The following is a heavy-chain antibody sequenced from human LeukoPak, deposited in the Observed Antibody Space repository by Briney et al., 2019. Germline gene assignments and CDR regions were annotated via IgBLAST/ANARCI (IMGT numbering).Heavy chain of an antibody. D-gene: IGHD3-22*01. CDR3: ARDSDYYDSSGYSYYFDY. V-gene: IGHV1-46*01. Sequence: ASVKVSCKASGYTFTSYYTHWVRQAPGQGLEWMGIINPSGGSTSYAQKFQGRVTMTRDTSTSTVYMELSSLRSEDTAVYYCARDSDYYDSSGYSYYFDYWGQGTLVTVSS. CDR2: INPSGGST. J-gene: IGHJ4*02. CDR1: GYTFTSYY.